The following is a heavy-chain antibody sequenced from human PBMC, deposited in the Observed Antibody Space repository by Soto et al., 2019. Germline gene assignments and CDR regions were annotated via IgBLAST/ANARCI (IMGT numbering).Heavy chain of an antibody. D-gene: IGHD6-13*01. J-gene: IGHJ6*02. CDR1: GFTFSSYA. V-gene: IGHV3-30-3*01. CDR2: ISYDGSNK. CDR3: ARDLGSSHLYYYYGMDV. Sequence: QVQLVESGGGVVQPGRSLRLSCAASGFTFSSYAMHWVRQAPGKGLEWVAVISYDGSNKYYADSVKGRFTISRDNSKNTLYLQMNSLRAEDTAVYYCARDLGSSHLYYYYGMDVWGQWTTVTVSS.